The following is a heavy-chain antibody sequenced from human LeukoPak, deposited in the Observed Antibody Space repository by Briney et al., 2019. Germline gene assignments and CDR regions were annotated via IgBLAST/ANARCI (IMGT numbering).Heavy chain of an antibody. CDR1: GSTYSTYG. V-gene: IGHV3-23*01. Sequence: PGGSLRLSCAASGSTYSTYGMSWVRQAPGKGLEWVSGISGSGTSINYADSVKDRFTISNDNSKNTLFLQMRSLGAEDTAVYFCARIGSGTAFDYWGQGILVTVSS. J-gene: IGHJ4*02. CDR2: ISGSGTSI. CDR3: ARIGSGTAFDY. D-gene: IGHD1-1*01.